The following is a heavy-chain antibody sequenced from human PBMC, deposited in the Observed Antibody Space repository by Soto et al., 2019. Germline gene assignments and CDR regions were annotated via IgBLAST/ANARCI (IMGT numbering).Heavy chain of an antibody. CDR1: GFTFSSYA. CDR3: AKDGELLWFGESTYFDY. J-gene: IGHJ4*02. D-gene: IGHD3-10*01. CDR2: ISGSGGST. V-gene: IGHV3-23*01. Sequence: GGSLRLSCAASGFTFSSYAMSWVRQAPGKGLEWVSAISGSGGSTYYADSVKGRFTISRDNSKNTLYLQMNSLRAEDTAVYYGAKDGELLWFGESTYFDYWGQGTLVTVSS.